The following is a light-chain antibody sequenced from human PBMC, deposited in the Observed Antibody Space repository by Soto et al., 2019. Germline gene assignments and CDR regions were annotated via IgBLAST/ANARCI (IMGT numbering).Light chain of an antibody. CDR2: AVS. J-gene: IGKJ4*01. CDR1: QNIITY. Sequence: DIQMTQSPSSLSASVGDRVTITCRASQNIITYLNWYQQKPGKPPKLLMYAVSSLQSGAPSRFSGSGSGTDFTLTISSLQSEDCAIYYCQQSFSIPLTFGGGTKVDIK. CDR3: QQSFSIPLT. V-gene: IGKV1-39*01.